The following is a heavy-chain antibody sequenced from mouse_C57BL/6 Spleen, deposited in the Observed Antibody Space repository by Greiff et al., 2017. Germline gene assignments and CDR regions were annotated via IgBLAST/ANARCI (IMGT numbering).Heavy chain of an antibody. CDR3: ARHPSKLGWFAY. CDR2: ISSGGSYT. Sequence: EVNVVESGGDLVKPGGSLKLSCAASGFTFSSYGMSWVRQTPDKRLEWVATISSGGSYTYYPDSVKGRFTISRDNAKNTLYLQMSSLKSEDTAMYYCARHPSKLGWFAYWGQGTLVTVSA. D-gene: IGHD4-1*01. J-gene: IGHJ3*01. CDR1: GFTFSSYG. V-gene: IGHV5-6*01.